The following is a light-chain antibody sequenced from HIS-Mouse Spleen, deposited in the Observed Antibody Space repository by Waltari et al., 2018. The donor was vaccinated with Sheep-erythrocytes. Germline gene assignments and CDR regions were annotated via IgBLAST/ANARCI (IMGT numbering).Light chain of an antibody. CDR1: QSLVYSDGNTY. V-gene: IGKV2-30*01. CDR2: KVS. CDR3: MQGTHWLYT. J-gene: IGKJ2*01. Sequence: DVVMTQSPLSLPVTLGQPASIPCRSSQSLVYSDGNTYLNWFQQRPGQSPRRLIYKVSNRDTGVPDRFSGSESGTDFTLKISGVEAGDVGVYYCMQGTHWLYTFGQGTKLEIK.